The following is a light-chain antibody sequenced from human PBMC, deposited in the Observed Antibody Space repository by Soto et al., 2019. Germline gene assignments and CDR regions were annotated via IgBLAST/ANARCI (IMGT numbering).Light chain of an antibody. J-gene: IGKJ1*01. CDR3: QQYHNWPLWT. Sequence: EVVMTQSPATLSVSPGERATLSCWASQSVSSNLAWYQQKPGQAPRLLIYGASTRAIGIPARFSGSGSGTEFTLTISSLQSEDFAVYYCQQYHNWPLWTFGQGTKVEIK. V-gene: IGKV3-15*01. CDR2: GAS. CDR1: QSVSSN.